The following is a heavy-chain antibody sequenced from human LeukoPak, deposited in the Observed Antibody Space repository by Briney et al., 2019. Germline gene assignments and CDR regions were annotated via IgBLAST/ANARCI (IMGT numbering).Heavy chain of an antibody. CDR2: INHSGST. CDR1: GGSFSGYY. Sequence: SETLSLTCAVYGGSFSGYYWGWIRQPPGKGLEWIGEINHSGSTNYNPSLKSRVTISVDTSKNQFSLKLSSVTAADTAVYYCARGHGGWYGYYSDYWGQGTLVTVSS. CDR3: ARGHGGWYGYYSDY. V-gene: IGHV4-34*01. D-gene: IGHD6-19*01. J-gene: IGHJ4*02.